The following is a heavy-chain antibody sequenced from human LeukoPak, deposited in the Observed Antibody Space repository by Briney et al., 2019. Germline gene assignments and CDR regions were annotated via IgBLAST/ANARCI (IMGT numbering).Heavy chain of an antibody. CDR2: IIPIFGTA. V-gene: IGHV1-69*05. CDR1: GGTFISYA. J-gene: IGHJ4*02. CDR3: ARMHSSGWADY. D-gene: IGHD6-19*01. Sequence: ASVNVSCKASGGTFISYAISWVRQAPGQGLEWMGGIIPIFGTANYAQKFQGRVTITTDESTSTAYMELSSLRSEDTAVYYCARMHSSGWADYWGQGTLVTVSS.